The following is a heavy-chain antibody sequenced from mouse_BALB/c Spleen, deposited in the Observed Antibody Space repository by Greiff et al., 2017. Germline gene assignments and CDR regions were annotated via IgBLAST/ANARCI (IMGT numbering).Heavy chain of an antibody. J-gene: IGHJ4*01. D-gene: IGHD4-1*01. CDR3: ARGDWDGRHYYAMDY. Sequence: QVQLQQPGAELVKPGASVKLSCKASGYTFTSYWMHWVKQRPGQGLEWIGEIYPSNGRTNYNEKFKSKATLTVDKSSSTAYMQLSSLTSEDSAVYYCARGDWDGRHYYAMDYWGQGTSVTVSS. V-gene: IGHV1S81*02. CDR2: IYPSNGRT. CDR1: GYTFTSYW.